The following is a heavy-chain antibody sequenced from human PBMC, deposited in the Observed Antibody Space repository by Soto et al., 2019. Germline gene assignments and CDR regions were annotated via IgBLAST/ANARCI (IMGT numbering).Heavy chain of an antibody. Sequence: SEALSLTCTVSGGSISPYYWSWIRQPPGKGLEWIGYIYYSGSTNYNPSLKSRVTISVDTSKNQFSLKLSSVTAADTAVYYCARVKGGYCSSTSCYKVGWFDPWGQGTLVTVSS. J-gene: IGHJ5*02. CDR2: IYYSGST. CDR3: ARVKGGYCSSTSCYKVGWFDP. V-gene: IGHV4-59*12. CDR1: GGSISPYY. D-gene: IGHD2-2*02.